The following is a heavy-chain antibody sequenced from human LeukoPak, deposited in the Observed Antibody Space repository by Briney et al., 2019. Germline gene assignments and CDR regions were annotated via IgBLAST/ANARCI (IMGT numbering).Heavy chain of an antibody. V-gene: IGHV3-74*01. CDR1: GFTLRNYW. CDR3: ARYSSSTGGASYYLDY. J-gene: IGHJ4*01. CDR2: SSGDGSVT. D-gene: IGHD6-6*01. Sequence: PGGSLRLSCTASGFTLRNYWMHWVRQVPGKRLVWVSRSSGDGSVTNYADSVQGRFTISRDNAKNTLYLQIDSLRSEDTAVYYCARYSSSTGGASYYLDYWGHGTLVTVSS.